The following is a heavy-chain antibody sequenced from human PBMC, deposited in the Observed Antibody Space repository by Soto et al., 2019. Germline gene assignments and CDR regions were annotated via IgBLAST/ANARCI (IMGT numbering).Heavy chain of an antibody. CDR2: IIPIFGTA. D-gene: IGHD3-10*01. CDR3: ARSWYYYGSGGLATDAFDI. CDR1: GGTFSSYA. Sequence: SVKVSCKASGGTFSSYAISWVRQAPGQGLEWMGGIIPIFGTANYAQKFQGRVTITADESTSTAYMELSSLRSEDTAVYYCARSWYYYGSGGLATDAFDIWGQGTMVTVSS. J-gene: IGHJ3*02. V-gene: IGHV1-69*13.